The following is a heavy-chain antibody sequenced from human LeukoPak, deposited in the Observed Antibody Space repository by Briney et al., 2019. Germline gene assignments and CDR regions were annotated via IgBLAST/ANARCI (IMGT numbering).Heavy chain of an antibody. CDR2: ISYDGSNK. J-gene: IGHJ4*02. CDR3: AKDMVVGATTPFDY. V-gene: IGHV3-30*18. Sequence: GGSLRLSCAASGFTFSSYGMHWVRQAPGKGLEWVAVISYDGSNKYYADSVKGRFTISRDNSKNTLYLQMNSLRAEDTAVYYCAKDMVVGATTPFDYWGQGTLVTVSS. D-gene: IGHD1-26*01. CDR1: GFTFSSYG.